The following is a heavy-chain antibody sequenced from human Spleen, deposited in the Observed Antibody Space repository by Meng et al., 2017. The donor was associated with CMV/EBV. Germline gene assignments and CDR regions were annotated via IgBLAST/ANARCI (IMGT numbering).Heavy chain of an antibody. CDR1: GFTFSSYS. CDR2: ISYDGSNK. J-gene: IGHJ4*02. CDR3: ARDLRAGDTEVY. V-gene: IGHV3-30*03. Sequence: GESLKISCAASGFTFSSYSMNWVRQAPGKGLEWVAVISYDGSNKYYADSVKGRFTISRDNSKNTLYLQMNSLRAEDTAVYYCARDLRAGDTEVYWGQGTLVTVSS. D-gene: IGHD5-18*01.